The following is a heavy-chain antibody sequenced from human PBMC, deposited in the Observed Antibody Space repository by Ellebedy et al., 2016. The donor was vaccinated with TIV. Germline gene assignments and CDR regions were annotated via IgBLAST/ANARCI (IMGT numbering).Heavy chain of an antibody. CDR2: ISSSSSYI. Sequence: GESLKISCAASGFIFRSYSMNWVRQAPGKGLEWVSSISSSSSYIYYADSVKGRFTISRDNAKNSLYLQMNSLRAEDTAVYYCARDLKVYFDCWGQGILVTVSS. J-gene: IGHJ4*02. CDR1: GFIFRSYS. CDR3: ARDLKVYFDC. V-gene: IGHV3-21*01.